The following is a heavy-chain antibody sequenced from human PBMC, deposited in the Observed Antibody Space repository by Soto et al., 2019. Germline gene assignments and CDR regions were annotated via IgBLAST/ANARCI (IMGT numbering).Heavy chain of an antibody. CDR1: GFTFSSYG. D-gene: IGHD2-2*01. V-gene: IGHV3-30*18. J-gene: IGHJ4*02. CDR3: AKEDGVVPAATDY. Sequence: GGSLRFSCAASGFTFSSYGMHWVRQAPGKGLEWVAVISYDGSNKYYADSVKGRFTISRDNSKNTLYLQMNSLRAEDTAVYYCAKEDGVVPAATDYWGQGTLVTVSS. CDR2: ISYDGSNK.